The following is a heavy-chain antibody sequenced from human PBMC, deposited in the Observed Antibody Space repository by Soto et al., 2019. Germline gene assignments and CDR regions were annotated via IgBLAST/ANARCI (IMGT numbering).Heavy chain of an antibody. Sequence: QVQLVESGGGVVQPGRSLRLSCAASGFTFSSYAMHWVRQAPGKGLEWVAVISYDGSNKYYADSVKGRFTISRDKSKNTLYLQMNSLRAEDTAVYYCARDGGIAVAGWAFDYWGQGTLVTVSS. CDR2: ISYDGSNK. V-gene: IGHV3-30-3*01. J-gene: IGHJ4*02. CDR1: GFTFSSYA. CDR3: ARDGGIAVAGWAFDY. D-gene: IGHD6-19*01.